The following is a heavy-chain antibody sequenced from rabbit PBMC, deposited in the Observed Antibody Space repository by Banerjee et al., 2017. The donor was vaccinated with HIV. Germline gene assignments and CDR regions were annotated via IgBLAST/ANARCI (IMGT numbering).Heavy chain of an antibody. CDR2: IYAGGSA. J-gene: IGHJ4*01. V-gene: IGHV1S21*01. D-gene: IGHD4-1*01. Sequence: EQLKETGGGLVQPGGSLTLSCKASGFDFSNYYMSWVRQAPGKGLEWIGAIYAGGSAYYASWVNGRFTISRTSTTVDLQMNSLTAADTATYFCARGWGSGFDLWGPGTLVTVS. CDR3: ARGWGSGFDL. CDR1: GFDFSNYY.